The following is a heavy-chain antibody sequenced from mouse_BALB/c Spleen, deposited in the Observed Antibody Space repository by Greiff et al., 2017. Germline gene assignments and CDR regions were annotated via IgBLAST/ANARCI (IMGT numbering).Heavy chain of an antibody. J-gene: IGHJ1*01. Sequence: EVQLQESGPGLVKPSQSLSLTCTVTGYSITSDYAWNWIRQFPGNKLEWMGYISYSGSTSYNPSLKSRISITRDTSKNQFFLQLNSVTTEDTATYYCARGGFDVWGAGTTVTVSS. V-gene: IGHV3-2*02. CDR2: ISYSGST. CDR3: ARGGFDV. CDR1: GYSITSDYA.